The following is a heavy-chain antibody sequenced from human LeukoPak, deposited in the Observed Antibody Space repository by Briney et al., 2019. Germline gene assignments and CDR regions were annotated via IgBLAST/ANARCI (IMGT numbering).Heavy chain of an antibody. CDR2: MSADGGGT. D-gene: IGHD2-15*01. CDR3: AKSSGASTYYFDY. J-gene: IGHJ4*02. V-gene: IGHV3-23*01. Sequence: PGGSLRPSCAASGFIFSSYAMSWVRQAPGKGLEWVSAMSADGGGTYIADSLKGRCTISRDNSKSTLSLQMNSLRDEDTAIYYCAKSSGASTYYFDYWGQGILVTVS. CDR1: GFIFSSYA.